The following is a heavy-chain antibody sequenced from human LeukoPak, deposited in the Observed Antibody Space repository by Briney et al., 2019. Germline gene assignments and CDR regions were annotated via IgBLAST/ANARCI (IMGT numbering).Heavy chain of an antibody. V-gene: IGHV3-30*18. CDR3: AKASIYVYYGMDV. CDR1: GLIFTNYG. J-gene: IGHJ6*02. Sequence: PGGSLRLSCAASGLIFTNYGMHWVRQAPGKGLEWVAVISYDGSNKYYVDSVKGRFTISRDNSKNTLSLQMNSLRAEDTAVYYCAKASIYVYYGMDVWGQGTTVIVSS. CDR2: ISYDGSNK. D-gene: IGHD3-16*02.